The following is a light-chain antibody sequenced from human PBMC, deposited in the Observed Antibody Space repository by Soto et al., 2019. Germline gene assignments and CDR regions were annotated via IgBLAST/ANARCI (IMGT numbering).Light chain of an antibody. Sequence: IVLTQSPATLSLSPGERATLSCRASQSLRSYLAWYQQKPGQAPRLLIYEASNRATGIPARFSGSGSGTDFTLTISSLEPEDFAVYYCQHSWVFGQGTKVDIK. CDR1: QSLRSY. J-gene: IGKJ1*01. CDR2: EAS. CDR3: QHSWV. V-gene: IGKV3-11*01.